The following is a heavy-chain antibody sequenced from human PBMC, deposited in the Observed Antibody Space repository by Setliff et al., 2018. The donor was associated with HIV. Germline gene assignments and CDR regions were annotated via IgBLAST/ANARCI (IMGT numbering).Heavy chain of an antibody. V-gene: IGHV3-21*01. CDR3: ARDYRTYYYGSGSLNSGGMDV. CDR2: ISSSSSYI. D-gene: IGHD3-10*01. Sequence: GGSLRLSCAASGFTFSSYSMNWVRQAPGKGLEWVSSISSSSSYIYYADSVKGRFTISRDNAKNSLYLQMNSLRAEDTAVYYCARDYRTYYYGSGSLNSGGMDVWGQGTTVTVSS. J-gene: IGHJ6*02. CDR1: GFTFSSYS.